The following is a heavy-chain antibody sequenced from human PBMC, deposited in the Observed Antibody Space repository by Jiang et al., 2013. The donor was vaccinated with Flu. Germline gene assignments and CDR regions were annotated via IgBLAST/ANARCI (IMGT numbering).Heavy chain of an antibody. CDR1: GFTFSSYG. D-gene: IGHD1-26*01. V-gene: IGHV3-30*02. CDR2: IRYDGSNK. CDR3: AKDKVGATHGLYYFDY. Sequence: VQLVESGGGVVQPGGSLRLSCAASGFTFSSYGMHWVRQAPGKGLEWVAFIRYDGSNKYYADSVKGRFTISRDNSKNTLYLQMNSLRAEDTAVYYCAKDKVGATHGLYYFDYWGQGTLVTVSS. J-gene: IGHJ4*02.